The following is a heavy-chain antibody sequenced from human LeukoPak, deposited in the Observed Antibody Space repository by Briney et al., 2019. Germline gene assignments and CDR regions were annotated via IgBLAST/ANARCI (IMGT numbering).Heavy chain of an antibody. Sequence: SETLSLTCTVSGGFISSYYWRWIRQPRGKRLEWIGYIYYSGSTNYNPSLKSRVTISVDTSKNQFSLKLSSVTAADTAVYCCARERGSVIDYWGQGTLVTASS. V-gene: IGHV4-59*01. CDR2: IYYSGST. D-gene: IGHD2-15*01. CDR3: ARERGSVIDY. CDR1: GGFISSYY. J-gene: IGHJ4*02.